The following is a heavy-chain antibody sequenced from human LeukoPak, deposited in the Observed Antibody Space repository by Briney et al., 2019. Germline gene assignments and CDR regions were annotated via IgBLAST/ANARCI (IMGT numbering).Heavy chain of an antibody. CDR3: ASLTLSDTSGYGEFDY. V-gene: IGHV4-59*08. D-gene: IGHD3-22*01. J-gene: IGHJ4*02. CDR2: IYYSGST. Sequence: SEALSLTCTVSGGSISSYYWSWIRQPPGKGLEWIGYIYYSGSTNYNPSLKSRVTISIDTSKNQFSLKVNSVTAADTAVYYCASLTLSDTSGYGEFDYWGQGTLVTVSS. CDR1: GGSISSYY.